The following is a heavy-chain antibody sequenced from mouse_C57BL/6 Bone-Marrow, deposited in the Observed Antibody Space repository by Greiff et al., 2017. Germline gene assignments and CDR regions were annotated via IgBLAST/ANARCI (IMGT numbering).Heavy chain of an antibody. J-gene: IGHJ3*01. D-gene: IGHD2-4*01. CDR2: ISSGGSYT. V-gene: IGHV5-6*01. CDR1: GFTFSSYG. Sequence: EVQLVESGGDLVKPGGSLKLSCAASGFTFSSYGMSWVRQTPDKRLEWVATISSGGSYTYYPHSVKGRFTISRDNAKNTLYLQMSSLKSEDTAVDYCARQSTMITRMFAYWGQGTLVTVSA. CDR3: ARQSTMITRMFAY.